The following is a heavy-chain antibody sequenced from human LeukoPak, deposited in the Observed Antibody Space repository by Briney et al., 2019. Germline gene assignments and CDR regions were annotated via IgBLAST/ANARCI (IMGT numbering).Heavy chain of an antibody. CDR1: GFTFSTYG. CDR3: AKAGFRVGATEYYFDY. J-gene: IGHJ4*02. Sequence: GGSLRLSCAASGFTFSTYGMSWVRQAPGKGLEWVSAIGGSGGATYYADPVKGRFTISRDNSKNTLYLQMNSLRAEDTAVYYCAKAGFRVGATEYYFDYWGQGTLVTVSS. D-gene: IGHD1-26*01. V-gene: IGHV3-23*01. CDR2: IGGSGGAT.